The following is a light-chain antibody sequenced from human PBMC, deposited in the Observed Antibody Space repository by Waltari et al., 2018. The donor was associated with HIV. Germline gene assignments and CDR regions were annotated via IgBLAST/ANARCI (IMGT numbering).Light chain of an antibody. Sequence: QSVLTQPPSASGTPGQRVTISCSGSRPNTGRNNVYWYQQLPGTAPKLLIYRNSQRPSGVPDRFSVSKSATSASLAISGLRSEDEADYYCASWDDSLSGQVFGGGTKLTVL. CDR1: RPNTGRNN. CDR2: RNS. J-gene: IGLJ2*01. CDR3: ASWDDSLSGQV. V-gene: IGLV1-47*01.